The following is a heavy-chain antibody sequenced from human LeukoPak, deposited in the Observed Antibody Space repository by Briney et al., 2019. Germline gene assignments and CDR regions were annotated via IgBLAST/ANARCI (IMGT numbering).Heavy chain of an antibody. J-gene: IGHJ4*02. V-gene: IGHV4-30-2*01. Sequence: PSETLSLTCAVSGASISSATYSWSWIRQPPGRGLGWIGYIYHTGSTTYNPSLKSRVTISLDRSKNQFSLTVNSVTAADTAVYYCCGDYGSGSYRFDYWGPGTLVTVSS. CDR3: CGDYGSGSYRFDY. D-gene: IGHD3-10*01. CDR1: GASISSATYS. CDR2: IYHTGST.